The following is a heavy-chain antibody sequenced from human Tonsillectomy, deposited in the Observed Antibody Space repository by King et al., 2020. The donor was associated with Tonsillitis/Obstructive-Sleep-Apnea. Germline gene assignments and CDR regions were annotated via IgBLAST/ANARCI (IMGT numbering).Heavy chain of an antibody. CDR2: IKSKTDGGTT. J-gene: IGHJ4*02. CDR1: GFTFSNAG. D-gene: IGHD3-3*01. Sequence: QLVQSGGGLVKPGGSLRLSCAASGFTFSNAGMSWVRQAPGKGLEWVGRIKSKTDGGTTDYAAPVKGRFTISRDDSKNTLYLQMNSLKTEDTAVYYCTGRITIFGVGFDYWGRGTLVTVSS. V-gene: IGHV3-15*01. CDR3: TGRITIFGVGFDY.